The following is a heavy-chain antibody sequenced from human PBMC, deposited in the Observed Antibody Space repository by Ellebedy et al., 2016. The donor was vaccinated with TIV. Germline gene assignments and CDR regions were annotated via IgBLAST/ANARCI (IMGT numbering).Heavy chain of an antibody. CDR3: ARVEPFYCSSTSCKNLGSDY. Sequence: GESLKISXAASGFTFSRYNMNWVRQAPGKGLEWVSSISSSSSYIYYADSVRGRFTISRDNAKNSLYLQMNSLRAEDTAVYYCARVEPFYCSSTSCKNLGSDYWGQGTLVTVSS. CDR2: ISSSSSYI. D-gene: IGHD2-2*01. CDR1: GFTFSRYN. J-gene: IGHJ4*02. V-gene: IGHV3-21*01.